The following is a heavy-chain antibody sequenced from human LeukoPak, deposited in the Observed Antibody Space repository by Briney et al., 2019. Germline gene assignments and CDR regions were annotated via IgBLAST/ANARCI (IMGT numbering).Heavy chain of an antibody. CDR3: VVTRTRGDH. Sequence: PGGSLRLSCAASGITFRNYWMTWVRQAPGKGLEWVANISQEGNDKYYVDSVKGRFTISRDNTKNSLFLQMNSLRAEDTAVYYCVVTRTRGDHWGQGTLVTVSS. D-gene: IGHD4-23*01. J-gene: IGHJ4*02. CDR2: ISQEGNDK. CDR1: GITFRNYW. V-gene: IGHV3-7*03.